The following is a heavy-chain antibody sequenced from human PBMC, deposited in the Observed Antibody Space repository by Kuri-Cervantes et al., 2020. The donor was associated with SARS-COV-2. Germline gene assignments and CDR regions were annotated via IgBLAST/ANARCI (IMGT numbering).Heavy chain of an antibody. D-gene: IGHD6-13*01. CDR2: IIPISGTA. CDR3: ATGYSSSWETTPDY. CDR1: GGTFSSYV. J-gene: IGHJ4*02. V-gene: IGHV1-69*13. Sequence: SVKVSYKASGGTFSSYVISWVRQAPGQGLEWMGRIIPISGTANYAQKFQGRVTITADESTSTAYMELSSMRSEDTAVYYCATGYSSSWETTPDYWGQGTLVTVSS.